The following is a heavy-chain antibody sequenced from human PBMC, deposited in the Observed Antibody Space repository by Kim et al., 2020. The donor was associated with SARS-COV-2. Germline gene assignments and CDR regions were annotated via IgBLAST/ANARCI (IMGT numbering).Heavy chain of an antibody. D-gene: IGHD3-10*01. J-gene: IGHJ6*02. CDR3: ARHSGYYYYAMDV. V-gene: IGHV4-39*01. CDR2: IYYTGGT. Sequence: SETLSLTCTVSGGPIKSSSYYWGWMRQTPGKGLEWIGRIYYTGGTSYSPSLTSRVTMSVDTSKNQFSLKLTSVTAADTAVYYCARHSGYYYYAMDVWGLGTTVTVSS. CDR1: GGPIKSSSYY.